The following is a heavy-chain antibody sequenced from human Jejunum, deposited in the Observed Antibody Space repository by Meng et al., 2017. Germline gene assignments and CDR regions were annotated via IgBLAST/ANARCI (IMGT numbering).Heavy chain of an antibody. V-gene: IGHV3-74*03. CDR3: AKSGYSTSRFDP. CDR2: IKSDGTI. CDR1: GFTFSSSW. D-gene: IGHD6-13*01. J-gene: IGHJ5*02. Sequence: LGGAGVGLVHPGGSLRLSCAASGFTFSSSWMYWVRQAPGKGLVWVSRIKSDGTITYADSVKGRFTMSRDNAKNTVFLQMNSLRADDTAMYYCAKSGYSTSRFDPWGQGTLVTVSS.